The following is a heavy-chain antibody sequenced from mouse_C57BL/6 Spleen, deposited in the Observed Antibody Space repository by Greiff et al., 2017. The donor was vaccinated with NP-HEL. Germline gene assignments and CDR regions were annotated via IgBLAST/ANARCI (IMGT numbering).Heavy chain of an antibody. Sequence: EVKLVESGGGLVKPGGSLKLSCAASGFTFSDYGMHWVRQAPEKGLEWVAYISSGSSTIYYADTVKGRFTISRDNAKNTLFLQMTSLRSEDTAMYYCARPIYYYGSSPWYFDVWGTGTTVTVSS. V-gene: IGHV5-17*01. CDR2: ISSGSSTI. J-gene: IGHJ1*03. D-gene: IGHD1-1*01. CDR1: GFTFSDYG. CDR3: ARPIYYYGSSPWYFDV.